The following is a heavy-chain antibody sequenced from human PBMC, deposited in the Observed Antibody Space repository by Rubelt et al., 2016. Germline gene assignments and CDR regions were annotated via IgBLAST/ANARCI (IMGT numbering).Heavy chain of an antibody. CDR3: AKDLPSGRVGF. J-gene: IGHJ4*02. CDR1: GFVFSSYA. Sequence: ASGFVFSSYAMSWVRQAPGKGLEWVSGTSGDGKNKYYADSVRGRFTISRDNSKNTLDLHMDSRRAEDTAVYYCAKDLPSGRVGFWGQGTLVTVSS. V-gene: IGHV3-23*01. CDR2: TSGDGKNK. D-gene: IGHD1-26*01.